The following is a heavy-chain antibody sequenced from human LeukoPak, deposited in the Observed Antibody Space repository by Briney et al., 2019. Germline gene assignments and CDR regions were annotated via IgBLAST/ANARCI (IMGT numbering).Heavy chain of an antibody. CDR2: ISWNSGSI. CDR3: AKAMELWTNDAFDI. V-gene: IGHV3-9*01. Sequence: GRSLRLSCAASGFTFYDYAMHWVRHAPGKGLEWVSGISWNSGSIGYADSVKGRFTTSRDNAKNSLYLQMNSLRAEDTALYYCAKAMELWTNDAFDIWGQGTMVTVSS. CDR1: GFTFYDYA. D-gene: IGHD5-18*01. J-gene: IGHJ3*02.